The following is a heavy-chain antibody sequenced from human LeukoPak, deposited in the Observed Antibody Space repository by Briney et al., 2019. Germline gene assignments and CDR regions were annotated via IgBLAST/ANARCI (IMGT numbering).Heavy chain of an antibody. CDR1: GGSISSYY. CDR2: IYYSGST. CDR3: ARGGVLLWFGESQIEFDP. Sequence: LETLSLTCTVSGGSISSYYWSWIRQPPGKGLEWIGYIYYSGSTNYNPSLKSRVTISVDTSKDQFSLKLSSVTAADTAVYYCARGGVLLWFGESQIEFDPWGQGTLVTVSS. D-gene: IGHD3-10*01. V-gene: IGHV4-59*01. J-gene: IGHJ5*02.